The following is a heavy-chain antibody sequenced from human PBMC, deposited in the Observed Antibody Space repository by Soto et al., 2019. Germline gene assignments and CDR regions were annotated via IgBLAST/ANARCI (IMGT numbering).Heavy chain of an antibody. V-gene: IGHV1-69*02. CDR1: GGTFSSYT. CDR3: ARVSRYDILTGEDDYYYYMDV. J-gene: IGHJ6*03. CDR2: IIPILGIA. Sequence: KVSCKASGGTFSSYTISWVRQAPGQGLEWMGRIIPILGIANYAQKFQGRVTITADKSTSTAYMELSSLRSEDTAVYYCARVSRYDILTGEDDYYYYMDVWGKGTTVTVSS. D-gene: IGHD3-9*01.